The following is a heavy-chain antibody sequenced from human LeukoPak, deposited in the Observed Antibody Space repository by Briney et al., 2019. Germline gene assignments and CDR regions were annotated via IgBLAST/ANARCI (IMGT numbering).Heavy chain of an antibody. CDR2: ISGGGETT. Sequence: GGSLRLSCAASGFTFNNCAMNWVRQAPGKGLEWVSSISGGGETTYYADSAKGRFTISRDNSQNTLYLQMNSLRAEDTAVYYCARDYADYVGYFFFDCWGQGTLVTVSS. CDR3: ARDYADYVGYFFFDC. V-gene: IGHV3-23*01. CDR1: GFTFNNCA. J-gene: IGHJ5*01. D-gene: IGHD4-17*01.